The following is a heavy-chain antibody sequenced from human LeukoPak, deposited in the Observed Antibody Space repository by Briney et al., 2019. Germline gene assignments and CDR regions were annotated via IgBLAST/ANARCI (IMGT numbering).Heavy chain of an antibody. CDR3: ARDSGGYSYGEFDY. J-gene: IGHJ4*02. D-gene: IGHD5-18*01. Sequence: ASVKVSCKASGYTFTSYGISWVRQAPGQGLEWMGWISAYNGNTNYAQKLQGRVTMTTDTSTRTAYMELRSLRSDDTAVYYCARDSGGYSYGEFDYWGQGTLVTVSS. V-gene: IGHV1-18*01. CDR1: GYTFTSYG. CDR2: ISAYNGNT.